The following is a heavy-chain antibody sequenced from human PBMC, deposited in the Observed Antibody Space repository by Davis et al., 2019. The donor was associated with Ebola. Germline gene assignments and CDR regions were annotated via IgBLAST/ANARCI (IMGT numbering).Heavy chain of an antibody. Sequence: PGGSLRLSCAASGFTFSSYSMNWVRQAPGKGLEWVSYISSSGSTIYYADSVKGRFTISRDNAKNSLYLQMNSLRAEDTAVYYCAREIGSGQGVIRYYYGMDVWGQGTTVTVSS. J-gene: IGHJ6*02. CDR3: AREIGSGQGVIRYYYGMDV. CDR1: GFTFSSYS. V-gene: IGHV3-48*04. D-gene: IGHD3-10*01. CDR2: ISSSGSTI.